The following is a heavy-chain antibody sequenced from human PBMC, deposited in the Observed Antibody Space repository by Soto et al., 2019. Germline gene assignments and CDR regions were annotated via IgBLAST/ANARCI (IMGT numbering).Heavy chain of an antibody. CDR1: GFTFSDYA. J-gene: IGHJ4*02. CDR3: AKDRKRGSGWYWAY. D-gene: IGHD6-19*01. CDR2: ISASGGTT. V-gene: IGHV3-23*01. Sequence: GGSLRLSCAASGFTFSDYAMSWVRQAPGKGLEWVSAISASGGTTYYADSVRGRFTISRDNSKNTLYLQMNSLRAEDTVVYYCAKDRKRGSGWYWAYWGQGTLVTVSS.